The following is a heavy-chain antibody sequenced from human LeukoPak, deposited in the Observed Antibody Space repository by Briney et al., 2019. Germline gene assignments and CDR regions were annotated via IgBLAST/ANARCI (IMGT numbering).Heavy chain of an antibody. D-gene: IGHD2-2*01. CDR3: ARHRDSSTSSYEY. Sequence: GDSLKISCKGSGYSFTRYWIGWGRQMPGKGLEWMGVIYSGASDTRYSPSFQGQVTISVDKSLSTAYLQWSSLKASDTAMYYCARHRDSSTSSYEYWGQGTLVTVTS. CDR2: IYSGASDT. CDR1: GYSFTRYW. J-gene: IGHJ4*02. V-gene: IGHV5-51*01.